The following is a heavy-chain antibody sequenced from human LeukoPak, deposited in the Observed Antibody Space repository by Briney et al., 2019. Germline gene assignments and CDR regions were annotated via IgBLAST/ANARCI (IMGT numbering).Heavy chain of an antibody. CDR2: LYHSGIS. CDR1: GGSITTTYY. V-gene: IGHV4-39*01. J-gene: IGHJ5*02. D-gene: IGHD3-10*01. CDR3: TRHQTNFYGSGAPFDP. Sequence: SETLSLTCSVSGGSITTTYYWSWIRQPPGGGLEWIASLYHSGISNYNPSLKSRVTMSVDTSKNQFSLQLTSMTAADTAIYYCTRHQTNFYGSGAPFDPWGQGTLVTVSS.